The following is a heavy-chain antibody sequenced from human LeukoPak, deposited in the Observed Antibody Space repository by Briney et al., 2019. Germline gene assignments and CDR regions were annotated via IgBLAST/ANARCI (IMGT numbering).Heavy chain of an antibody. V-gene: IGHV4-39*01. Sequence: SETLSLTCTVSGGSISSSSYYWGWIRQPPGKGLEWIGSIYYSGSTYYNPSLKSRVTISVDTSKNQFSLKLSSVTAADTAVYYCARQNPYCDSSGYYFDYWGQGTLVTVSS. CDR2: IYYSGST. CDR3: ARQNPYCDSSGYYFDY. D-gene: IGHD3-22*01. CDR1: GGSISSSSYY. J-gene: IGHJ4*02.